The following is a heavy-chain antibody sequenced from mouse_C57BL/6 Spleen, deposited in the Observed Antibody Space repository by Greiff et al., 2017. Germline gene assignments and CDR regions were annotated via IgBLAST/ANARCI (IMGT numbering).Heavy chain of an antibody. V-gene: IGHV1-82*01. CDR2: IYPGDGDT. J-gene: IGHJ4*01. CDR3: ARSGGLRGYAMDY. Sequence: QVQLQQSGPELVKPGASVKISCKASGYAFSSSWMNWVKQRPGKGLEWIGRIYPGDGDTNYNGKFKGKATLTADQSSSTAYMQLSSLTSEDSAVYFCARSGGLRGYAMDYWGQGTSGTVSS. D-gene: IGHD2-4*01. CDR1: GYAFSSSW.